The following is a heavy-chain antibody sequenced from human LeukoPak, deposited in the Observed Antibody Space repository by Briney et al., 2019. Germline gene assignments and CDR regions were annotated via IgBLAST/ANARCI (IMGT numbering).Heavy chain of an antibody. CDR3: ARDRVNLISSLVHY. V-gene: IGHV3-30-3*01. Sequence: PGRSLRLSCAASGFTFSSYAMHWVRQAPGKGLEWVAVISYDGSNKYYADSVKGRFTISRDNSKNTLYLQMNSLRAEDTAVYYCARDRVNLISSLVHYWGQGTLVTVSS. J-gene: IGHJ4*02. D-gene: IGHD3-3*02. CDR2: ISYDGSNK. CDR1: GFTFSSYA.